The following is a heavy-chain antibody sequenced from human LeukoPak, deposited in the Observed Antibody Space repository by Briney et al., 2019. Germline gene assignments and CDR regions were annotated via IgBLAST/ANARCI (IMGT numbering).Heavy chain of an antibody. CDR3: ARYIVSYPHDAFDI. J-gene: IGHJ3*02. CDR1: GGSISSGGYY. CDR2: IYYSGST. Sequence: SETLSLTCTVSGGSISSGGYYWSWIRQPPGKGLEWIGYIYYSGSTSYNPSLKSRVTISVDTSKKQFSLKLSSVTAADTAFYYCARYIVSYPHDAFDIWGQGTMVTVSS. V-gene: IGHV4-61*08. D-gene: IGHD1-26*01.